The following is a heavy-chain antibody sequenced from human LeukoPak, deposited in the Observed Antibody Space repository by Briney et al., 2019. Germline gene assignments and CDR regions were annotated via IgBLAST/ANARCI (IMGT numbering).Heavy chain of an antibody. CDR1: GGTFSSYA. D-gene: IGHD1-26*01. CDR3: ASVALVGANEYYYYYMDV. J-gene: IGHJ6*03. Sequence: GASVKVSCKASGGTFSSYAISWVRQAPGQGLEWMGGIIPIFGTANYAQKFQGRVTITTDESTSTAYMELSSLRSEDTAVYYCASVALVGANEYYYYYMDVWGKGTTVTVSS. V-gene: IGHV1-69*05. CDR2: IIPIFGTA.